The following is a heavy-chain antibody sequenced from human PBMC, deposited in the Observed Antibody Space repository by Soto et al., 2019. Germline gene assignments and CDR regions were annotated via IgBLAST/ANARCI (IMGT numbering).Heavy chain of an antibody. D-gene: IGHD2-2*01. V-gene: IGHV3-23*01. CDR1: GFTFSSYD. CDR3: AKALERCTGCYGGYFDS. CDR2: ISGSGGST. J-gene: IGHJ4*02. Sequence: EVQLLESGGGLVQPGGSLRLSCAASGFTFSSYDMSWVRQAPGKGLEWVSAISGSGGSTYYADSVKGRFTISRDNSKNTLYLQMNSVRAEDTAVYYCAKALERCTGCYGGYFDSWGQGPLVTVSS.